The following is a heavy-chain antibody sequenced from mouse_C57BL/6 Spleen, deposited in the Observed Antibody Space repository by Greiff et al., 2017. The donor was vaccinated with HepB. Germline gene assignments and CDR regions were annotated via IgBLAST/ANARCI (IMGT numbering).Heavy chain of an antibody. Sequence: VQVVESGAELARPGASVKLSCKASGYTFTSYGISWVKQRTGQGLEWIGEIYPRSGNTYYNEKFKGKATLTADKSSSTAYMELRSLTSEDSAVYFCARPQLRWDFDYWGQGTTLTVSS. CDR3: ARPQLRWDFDY. J-gene: IGHJ2*01. D-gene: IGHD3-2*02. V-gene: IGHV1-81*01. CDR2: IYPRSGNT. CDR1: GYTFTSYG.